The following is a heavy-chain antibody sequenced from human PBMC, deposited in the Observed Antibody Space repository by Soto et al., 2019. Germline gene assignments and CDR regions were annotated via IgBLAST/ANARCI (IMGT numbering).Heavy chain of an antibody. V-gene: IGHV1-8*01. CDR1: GYTFTSYD. D-gene: IGHD2-15*01. CDR3: ARGGGYCSGGSCHGYYYYMDV. Sequence: ASVKVSCKASGYTFTSYDINWVRQATGQGLEWMGWMNPNSGNTGYAQKFQGRVTMTRNTSISTAYMELSSLRSEDTAVYYCARGGGYCSGGSCHGYYYYMDVWGKGTKVTVSS. J-gene: IGHJ6*03. CDR2: MNPNSGNT.